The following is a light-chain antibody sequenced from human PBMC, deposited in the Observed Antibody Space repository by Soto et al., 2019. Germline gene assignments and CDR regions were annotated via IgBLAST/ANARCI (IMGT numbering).Light chain of an antibody. CDR1: SSDVGAYNY. V-gene: IGLV2-11*01. J-gene: IGLJ1*01. CDR3: CSFAGNYIYV. Sequence: QSALTQPRSVSGSPGQSVTISCTGTSSDVGAYNYVSWYQQHPGNAPKLMIYDVTKRPSGVPDRFSGSKSANTASLTISGLQTEDEGDYYCCSFAGNYIYVFGTGTKLTVL. CDR2: DVT.